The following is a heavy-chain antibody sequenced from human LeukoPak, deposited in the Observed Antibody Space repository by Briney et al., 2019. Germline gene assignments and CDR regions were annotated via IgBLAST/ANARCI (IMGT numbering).Heavy chain of an antibody. CDR1: GGSFSGYY. Sequence: PSQTLSLTCAVYGGSFSGYYWSWIRQPPGKGLEWIGEINHSGSTNYNPSLKSRVTISVDTSKNQFSLKLSSVTAADTAVYYCARAPYGSPDYWGQGTLVTVSS. D-gene: IGHD3-10*01. V-gene: IGHV4-34*01. J-gene: IGHJ4*02. CDR2: INHSGST. CDR3: ARAPYGSPDY.